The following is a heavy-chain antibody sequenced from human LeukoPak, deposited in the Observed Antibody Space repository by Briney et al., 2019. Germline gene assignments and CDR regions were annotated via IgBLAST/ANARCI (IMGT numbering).Heavy chain of an antibody. V-gene: IGHV3-21*01. CDR3: ARVGYGDYVGAFDI. D-gene: IGHD4-17*01. CDR2: ISSSSSYI. CDR1: GGSITSVN. J-gene: IGHJ3*02. Sequence: PSETLSLTCAVSGGSITSVNLWAWVRQAPGKGLEWVSSISSSSSYIYYADSVKGRFTISRDNAKNSLYLQMNSLRAEDTAVYYCARVGYGDYVGAFDIWGQGTMVTVSS.